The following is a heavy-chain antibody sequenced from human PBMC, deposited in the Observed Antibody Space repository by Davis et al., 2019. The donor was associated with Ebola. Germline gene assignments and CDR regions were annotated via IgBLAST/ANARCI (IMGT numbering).Heavy chain of an antibody. J-gene: IGHJ6*02. CDR3: ARVYDYHYGMDV. CDR1: GYTFTAYY. D-gene: IGHD5-12*01. V-gene: IGHV1-2*04. Sequence: ASVKVSCKTSGYTFTAYYMHWVRQAPGQGLEWMGWINPNSGGTNYAQKFQGWVTMTRDTSISTAYMELSRLRSDDTAVYYCARVYDYHYGMDVWGQGTTVTVSS. CDR2: INPNSGGT.